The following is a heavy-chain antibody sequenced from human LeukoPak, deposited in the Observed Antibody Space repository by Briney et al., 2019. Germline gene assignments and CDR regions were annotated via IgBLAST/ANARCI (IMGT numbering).Heavy chain of an antibody. D-gene: IGHD6-19*01. V-gene: IGHV3-23*01. CDR3: AREQSGTRGWYTVDY. Sequence: GGSLRLSCAASGFTFSTYAITWVRQGPGKGLEWASAIRPDGDRTYYTDSVRGRFTISRDNSRDTVYLQVNSLRVEDTAVYYCAREQSGTRGWYTVDYWGQGTLVTVSS. J-gene: IGHJ4*02. CDR1: GFTFSTYA. CDR2: IRPDGDRT.